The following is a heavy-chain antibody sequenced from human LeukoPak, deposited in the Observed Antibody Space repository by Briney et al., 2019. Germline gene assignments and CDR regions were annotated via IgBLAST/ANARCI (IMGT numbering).Heavy chain of an antibody. J-gene: IGHJ4*02. CDR3: ARDLYYESSGYAPLDY. V-gene: IGHV4-39*07. CDR2: VYYSGST. Sequence: SETLSLTCTVSGGSISRSSFYWGCIRQPPGQGLQWIGTVYYSGSTYYNPSLRSRATISIVTSKNQFSLKLSSVTAADTAVYYCARDLYYESSGYAPLDYWGQGTLVTVSS. D-gene: IGHD3-22*01. CDR1: GGSISRSSFY.